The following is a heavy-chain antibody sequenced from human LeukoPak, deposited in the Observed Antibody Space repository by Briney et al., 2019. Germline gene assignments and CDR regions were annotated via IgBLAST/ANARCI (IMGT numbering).Heavy chain of an antibody. J-gene: IGHJ6*02. CDR2: INTDGTTT. V-gene: IGHV3-74*01. CDR3: ARQNAMDV. Sequence: PGGSLRLSCAASGFTFSDYWMNWVRQAPGKGLVWVSRINTDGTTTSYADPVKGRFTISRDNAKNTLYLQMNSLRDEDTAVYYCARQNAMDVWGQGTTVTVSS. CDR1: GFTFSDYW.